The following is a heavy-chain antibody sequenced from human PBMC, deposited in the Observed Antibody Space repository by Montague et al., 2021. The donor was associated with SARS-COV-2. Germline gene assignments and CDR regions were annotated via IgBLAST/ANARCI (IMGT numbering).Heavy chain of an antibody. V-gene: IGHV4-59*01. J-gene: IGHJ6*02. CDR1: GGSISSYY. D-gene: IGHD6-13*01. Sequence: SETLSLTCTVYGGSISSYYWSWIRQPPGKGLEWIGYIYYSGSTNYNPSLKSRVTISVDTSKNQFTLKLSSVTAADTAVYYCASAGQQLARYYYYGMDVWGQGTTVTVSS. CDR3: ASAGQQLARYYYYGMDV. CDR2: IYYSGST.